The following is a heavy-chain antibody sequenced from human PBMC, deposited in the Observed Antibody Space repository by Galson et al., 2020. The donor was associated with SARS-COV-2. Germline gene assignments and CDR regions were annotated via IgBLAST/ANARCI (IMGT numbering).Heavy chain of an antibody. CDR3: ARDIVAEGSYYYYYYMDV. J-gene: IGHJ6*03. CDR2: ISYDGSNK. Sequence: GGSLRLSCAASGFTFSSYAMHWVRQAPGKGLEWVAVISYDGSNKYYADSVKGRFTISRDNSKNTLYLQMNSLRAEDTAVYYCARDIVAEGSYYYYYYMDVWGKGTTVTVSS. CDR1: GFTFSSYA. V-gene: IGHV3-30-3*01. D-gene: IGHD3-10*01.